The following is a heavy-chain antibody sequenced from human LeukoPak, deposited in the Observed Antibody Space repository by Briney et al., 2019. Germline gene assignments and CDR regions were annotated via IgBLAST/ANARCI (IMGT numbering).Heavy chain of an antibody. D-gene: IGHD3-10*01. CDR2: INPSGGST. V-gene: IGHV1-46*01. J-gene: IGHJ5*02. CDR3: ARAYPRYYGSGSYSPPYNWFDP. CDR1: GYTFTSYY. Sequence: ASVKVSCKASGYTFTSYYMHWVRQAPGQGLEWMGIINPSGGSTSYAQKFQGRVTMTRDMSTSTVYMELSSLRSEDTAVYYCARAYPRYYGSGSYSPPYNWFDPWGQGTLVTVSS.